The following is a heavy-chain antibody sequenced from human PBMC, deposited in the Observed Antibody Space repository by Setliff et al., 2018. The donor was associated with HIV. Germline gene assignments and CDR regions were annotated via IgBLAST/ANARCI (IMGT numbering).Heavy chain of an antibody. D-gene: IGHD3-16*01. Sequence: ASETLSLTCTVSGGSITNFYWSWIRQPPGKGLEWIGYIYNPGSTNFNPSLQSRVSMSVDASTNQFSLKLNSVTAADTAVYYCARTPSRGGFDYWGQGTLVTVSS. CDR2: IYNPGST. V-gene: IGHV4-59*01. CDR3: ARTPSRGGFDY. CDR1: GGSITNFY. J-gene: IGHJ4*02.